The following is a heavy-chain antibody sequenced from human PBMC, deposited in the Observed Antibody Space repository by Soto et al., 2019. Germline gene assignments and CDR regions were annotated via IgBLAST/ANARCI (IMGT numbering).Heavy chain of an antibody. V-gene: IGHV1-3*01. Sequence: ASVKVSCKASGYTFTCYAMYWVRQAPGQRLEWMGWINAGNGNTKYSQKFQGRVTITRDTSASTAYMELSSLRSEDTAVYYCARVWDIGCSSTSCYTSDWLDPWGQGTLVTVSS. CDR1: GYTFTCYA. CDR3: ARVWDIGCSSTSCYTSDWLDP. D-gene: IGHD2-2*02. J-gene: IGHJ5*02. CDR2: INAGNGNT.